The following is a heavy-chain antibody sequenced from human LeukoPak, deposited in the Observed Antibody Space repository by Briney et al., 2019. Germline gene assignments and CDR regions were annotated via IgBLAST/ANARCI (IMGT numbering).Heavy chain of an antibody. D-gene: IGHD1-26*01. J-gene: IGHJ3*02. CDR2: IYYSWST. CDR1: GRLLSRGDYY. Sequence: SQPLSLPCTVSGRLLSRGDYYCSWVRRPPGKGLEWIGNIYYSWSTYYNPSLKSRVTISVDTSKNQFSLKLRSVTAADTAVYYCARVVGFVAAIDAFDIWGQGTMVTVSS. V-gene: IGHV4-30-4*01. CDR3: ARVVGFVAAIDAFDI.